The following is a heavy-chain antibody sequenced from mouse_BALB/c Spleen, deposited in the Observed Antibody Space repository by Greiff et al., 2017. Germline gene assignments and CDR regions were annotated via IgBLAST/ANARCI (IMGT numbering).Heavy chain of an antibody. V-gene: IGHV1-4*02. Sequence: VQLQQSAAELARPGASVKMSCKASGYTFTSYTMHWVKQRPGQGLEWIGYINPSSGYTEYNQKFKDKTTLTADKSSSTAYMQLSSLTSEDSAVYYCARPTMITTGAMDYWGQGTSVTVSS. CDR2: INPSSGYT. CDR3: ARPTMITTGAMDY. CDR1: GYTFTSYT. D-gene: IGHD2-4*01. J-gene: IGHJ4*01.